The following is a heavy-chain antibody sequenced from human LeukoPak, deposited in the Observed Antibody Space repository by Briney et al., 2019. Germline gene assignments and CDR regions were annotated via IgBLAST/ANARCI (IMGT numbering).Heavy chain of an antibody. J-gene: IGHJ4*02. V-gene: IGHV3-74*01. CDR3: ARGSGVQVWSSLDY. D-gene: IGHD5-18*01. Sequence: PGGSLRLSCAASGFTFSSYWMYWVRQAPGKGLVWVSRINSDGSDTSHADSVQGRFTISRDNAKNTLYLQMNSLRAEDTAVYYCARGSGVQVWSSLDYWGQGTLVTVSS. CDR2: INSDGSDT. CDR1: GFTFSSYW.